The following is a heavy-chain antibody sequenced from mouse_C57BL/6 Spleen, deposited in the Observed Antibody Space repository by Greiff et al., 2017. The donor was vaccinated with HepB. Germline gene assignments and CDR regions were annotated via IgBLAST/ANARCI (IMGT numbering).Heavy chain of an antibody. V-gene: IGHV1-69*01. Sequence: QVQLQQPGAELVMPGASVKLSCKASGYTFTSYWMHWVKQRPGQGLEWIGEIDPSDSYTNYNQKFKGKSTLTVDKSSSTAYMQLSSLTSEDSAVYYCARYYYCSTHWYFDVWGTVTTVTVSS. D-gene: IGHD1-1*01. J-gene: IGHJ1*03. CDR1: GYTFTSYW. CDR3: ARYYYCSTHWYFDV. CDR2: IDPSDSYT.